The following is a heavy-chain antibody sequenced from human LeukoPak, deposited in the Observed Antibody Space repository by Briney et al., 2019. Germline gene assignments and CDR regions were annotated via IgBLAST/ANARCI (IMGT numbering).Heavy chain of an antibody. CDR3: ARLHTFSVYVDFDH. CDR1: GVSLGDSY. Sequence: SETLSLTCAVYGVSLGDSYWTWIRQSPGRGLEWIGEVSQSGSAHYWPSLVSRATISLDTSKNQFSLRLTSVTAADTAIYYCARLHTFSVYVDFDHWGQGILVTVSS. J-gene: IGHJ4*02. V-gene: IGHV4-34*01. CDR2: VSQSGSA. D-gene: IGHD5/OR15-5a*01.